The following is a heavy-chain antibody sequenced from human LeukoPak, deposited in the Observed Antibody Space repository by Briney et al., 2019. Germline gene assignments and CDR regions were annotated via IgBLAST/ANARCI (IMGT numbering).Heavy chain of an antibody. V-gene: IGHV3-7*01. CDR2: IKQDGSEK. J-gene: IGHJ6*02. D-gene: IGHD2-2*01. CDR1: GFTFSSYW. CDR3: ARDRCSSTSCPPGGYCYGMDV. Sequence: GGSLRLSCAASGFTFSSYWMSWVRQAPGKGLEWVANIKQDGSEKYYVDSVKGRFTISRDNAKNSLYLQMNSLRAEDTAVYYCARDRCSSTSCPPGGYCYGMDVWGQGTTVTVSS.